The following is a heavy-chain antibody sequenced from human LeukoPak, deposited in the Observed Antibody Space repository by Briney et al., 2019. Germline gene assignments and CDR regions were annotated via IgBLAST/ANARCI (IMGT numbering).Heavy chain of an antibody. J-gene: IGHJ4*02. CDR3: ASDPLSSSSFDY. Sequence: TAGTLRLSCAASGFSCSSYSMKWVRQAPGKGLEWVSYISRSSATIYYADSVKGRFTISRANAKSSLYLRMNSLRAEDTDEYYCASDPLSSSSFDYWGQGTVVTVSS. V-gene: IGHV3-48*01. CDR2: ISRSSATI. D-gene: IGHD6-13*01. CDR1: GFSCSSYS.